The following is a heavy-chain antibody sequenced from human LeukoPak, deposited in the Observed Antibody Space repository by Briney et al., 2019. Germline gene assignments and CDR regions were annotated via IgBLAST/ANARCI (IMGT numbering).Heavy chain of an antibody. CDR2: IYHSGST. J-gene: IGHJ6*02. D-gene: IGHD3-9*01. CDR1: GGSISSSNW. Sequence: SETLSLTCAVSGGSISSSNWRSWVRQPPGKGLEWIGEIYHSGSTNYNPSLKSRVTISVDKSKNQFSLKLSSVTAADTAVYYCARVDRYYDILTGDYHYYGMDVWGQGTTVTVSS. V-gene: IGHV4-4*02. CDR3: ARVDRYYDILTGDYHYYGMDV.